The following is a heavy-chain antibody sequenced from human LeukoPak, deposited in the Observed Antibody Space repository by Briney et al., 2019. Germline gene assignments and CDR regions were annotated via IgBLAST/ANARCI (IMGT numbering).Heavy chain of an antibody. J-gene: IGHJ4*02. CDR3: ARVSLRNYFDY. CDR2: IYTSGST. D-gene: IGHD3-22*01. Sequence: SETLSLTCTVSGGSISSYYWSWIRQPAGKGLEWIGRIYTSGSTNYNPSLKSRVTISVDKSKDQFSLKPSSVTAADTAVYYCARVSLRNYFDYWGQGTLVTVSS. V-gene: IGHV4-4*07. CDR1: GGSISSYY.